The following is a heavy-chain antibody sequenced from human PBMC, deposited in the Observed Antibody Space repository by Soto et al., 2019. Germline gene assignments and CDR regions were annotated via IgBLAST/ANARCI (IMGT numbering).Heavy chain of an antibody. CDR3: ATVLRGVVNWFDP. CDR2: IATYNSNR. Sequence: HLVQSGPEVKKPGASITVSCKTSGDTFTNFGLSWVRQAPGQGLEWMGWIATYNSNRNYAQKFLGRLTLTTDTSTSTAYMGLKSLRYDDTAVYYCATVLRGVVNWFDPWGQGTLVTVSS. D-gene: IGHD3-10*01. V-gene: IGHV1-18*01. J-gene: IGHJ5*02. CDR1: GDTFTNFG.